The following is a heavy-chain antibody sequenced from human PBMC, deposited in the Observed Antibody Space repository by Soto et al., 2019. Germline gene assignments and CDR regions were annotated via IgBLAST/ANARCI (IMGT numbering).Heavy chain of an antibody. J-gene: IGHJ3*02. D-gene: IGHD6-19*01. CDR1: GFTFDDYA. CDR3: AKDSSVAGGAFDI. V-gene: IGHV3-9*01. CDR2: ISWNSGSI. Sequence: EVQLVESGGGLVQPGRSLRLSCAASGFTFDDYAMHWVRQAPGKGLEWVSGISWNSGSIGYADSVKGRFTISRDNAKNALYLKMNSLRAEDTSLYYCAKDSSVAGGAFDIWGQGTMVTVSS.